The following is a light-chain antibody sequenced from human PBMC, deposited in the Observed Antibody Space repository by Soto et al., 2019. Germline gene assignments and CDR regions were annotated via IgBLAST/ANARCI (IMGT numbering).Light chain of an antibody. CDR2: KAS. CDR1: ESIKTW. V-gene: IGKV1-5*03. J-gene: IGKJ2*01. Sequence: EIQMTQSPSTLSASVGDRVTITCRASESIKTWLAWYQQRPGKAPNLLIYKASSLQSGVSSRFSGSGSGTEFTLIISSLQPDDSATYYCQQYNVYPYTFGQGTKVQI. CDR3: QQYNVYPYT.